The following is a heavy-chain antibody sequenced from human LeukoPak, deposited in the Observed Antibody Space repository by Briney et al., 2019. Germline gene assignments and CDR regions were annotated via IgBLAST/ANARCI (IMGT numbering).Heavy chain of an antibody. CDR2: FDPGNGEI. Sequence: ASVKVSCKVSEHTLSDLTMHWGRQAPGKGLEWMGGFDPGNGEIIYAQRFQGRVTMTEDASTDTAFMELSSLKSEDTAVYYCAAGGLYDLLPYWGQGTLVTVSS. D-gene: IGHD3-3*01. J-gene: IGHJ4*02. CDR1: EHTLSDLT. V-gene: IGHV1-24*01. CDR3: AAGGLYDLLPY.